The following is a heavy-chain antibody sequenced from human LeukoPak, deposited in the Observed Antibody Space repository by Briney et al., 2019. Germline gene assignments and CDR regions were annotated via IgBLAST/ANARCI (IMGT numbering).Heavy chain of an antibody. Sequence: GGSLRLSCAGSGFIFDHYAMHWVRQAPGQGLEWVSLISGGGGSTYYADSVKGRFTISRDNSKNSLYLQMNSLRIEDTALYYCAKEISASGTIGNWFDPWGQGTLVTVFS. J-gene: IGHJ5*02. D-gene: IGHD3-10*01. V-gene: IGHV3-43*02. CDR2: ISGGGGST. CDR1: GFIFDHYA. CDR3: AKEISASGTIGNWFDP.